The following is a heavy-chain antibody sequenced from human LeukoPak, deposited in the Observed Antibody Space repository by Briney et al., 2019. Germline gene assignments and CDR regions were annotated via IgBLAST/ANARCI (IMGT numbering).Heavy chain of an antibody. V-gene: IGHV4-59*01. Sequence: SETLSLTCTVSGGSISSYYWSWIRQPPGKGLEWIGYIYYSGSTNYNPSLKSRVTISVDTSKNQFSLKLSSVTAADTAAYYCARTVASEHENYYYYYYMDVWGKGTTVTISS. CDR3: ARTVASEHENYYYYYYMDV. J-gene: IGHJ6*03. CDR1: GGSISSYY. CDR2: IYYSGST. D-gene: IGHD4-23*01.